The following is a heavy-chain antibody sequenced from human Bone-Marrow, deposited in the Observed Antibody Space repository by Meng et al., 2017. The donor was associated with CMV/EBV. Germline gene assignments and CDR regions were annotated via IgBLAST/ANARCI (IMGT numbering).Heavy chain of an antibody. J-gene: IGHJ4*02. CDR1: GYTFTGYY. CDR3: AREEAGIAARPYYFDY. CDR2: INPNSGGT. V-gene: IGHV1-2*02. D-gene: IGHD6-13*01. Sequence: ASVKVSCKASGYTFTGYYMHWVRQAPGQGLEWMGWINPNSGGTNYAQKFQGRVTMTRDTSIRTAYMQLSRLRCDDTAVYYCAREEAGIAARPYYFDYWGQGTLVTVSS.